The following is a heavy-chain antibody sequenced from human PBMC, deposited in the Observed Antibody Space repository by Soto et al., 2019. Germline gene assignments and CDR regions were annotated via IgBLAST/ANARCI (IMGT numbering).Heavy chain of an antibody. J-gene: IGHJ4*02. V-gene: IGHV3-21*01. Sequence: GGSLRLSCAASGFTFSSYSMNWVRQAPGKGLEWVSSISSSSSYIYYADSVKGRFTISRDNAKNSLYLQMNSLRAEDTAVYYCARDPIPYGDYLTGAFDYWGQGTLVTVSS. CDR2: ISSSSSYI. CDR1: GFTFSSYS. CDR3: ARDPIPYGDYLTGAFDY. D-gene: IGHD4-17*01.